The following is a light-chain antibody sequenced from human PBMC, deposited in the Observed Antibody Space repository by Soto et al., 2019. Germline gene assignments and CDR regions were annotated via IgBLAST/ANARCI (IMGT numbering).Light chain of an antibody. CDR3: QQYNAYSPWT. J-gene: IGKJ1*01. Sequence: DIQMTQSPSTLSASVGDRVTITCRASQSIMSWLAWYQQKPGKAPKLLIYKASDLDVGVPSRFAGSGSGTEFTLTIRSLQPDDVATYYCQQYNAYSPWTFGQGTTVDIK. CDR2: KAS. CDR1: QSIMSW. V-gene: IGKV1-5*03.